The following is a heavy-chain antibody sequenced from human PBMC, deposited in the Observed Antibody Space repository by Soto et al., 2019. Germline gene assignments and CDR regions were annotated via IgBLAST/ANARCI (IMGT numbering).Heavy chain of an antibody. Sequence: SVKVSCKASGGTFSSYAISWVRQAPGQGLEWMGGIIPIFGTANYAQKFQGRVTITADKSTSTAYMELSSLRSEDTAVYYCARDNGGEYSRNYGMDVWGQGTKVTVSS. CDR2: IIPIFGTA. J-gene: IGHJ6*02. CDR1: GGTFSSYA. V-gene: IGHV1-69*06. D-gene: IGHD6-6*01. CDR3: ARDNGGEYSRNYGMDV.